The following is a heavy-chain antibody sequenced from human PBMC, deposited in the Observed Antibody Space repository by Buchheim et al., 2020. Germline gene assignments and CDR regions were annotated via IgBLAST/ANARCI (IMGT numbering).Heavy chain of an antibody. CDR3: ARPRMPGAAAGRFDY. CDR2: ISYDGSNK. V-gene: IGHV3-30-3*01. Sequence: QVQLVESGGGVVQPGRSLRLSCAASGFTFSSYAMHWVRQAPGKGLEWVAVISYDGSNKYYADPVKGRFTISRDNSKNTLYLQMNSLRAEDTAVYYCARPRMPGAAAGRFDYWGQGTL. D-gene: IGHD6-13*01. CDR1: GFTFSSYA. J-gene: IGHJ4*02.